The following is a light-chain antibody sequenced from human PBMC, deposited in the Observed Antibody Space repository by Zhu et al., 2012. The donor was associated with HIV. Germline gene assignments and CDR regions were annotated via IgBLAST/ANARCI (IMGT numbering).Light chain of an antibody. Sequence: EIVLTQSPGTLSLSPGERATLSCRASQTVSRNYLAWYQQKPGQAPRLLIYGASRRVTGIPDRFSGSGSGTEFTLTISRLEPEDFAVYYCQQHGTSPYTFGQGTKL. CDR3: QQHGTSPYT. V-gene: IGKV3-20*01. CDR1: QTVSRNY. CDR2: GAS. J-gene: IGKJ2*01.